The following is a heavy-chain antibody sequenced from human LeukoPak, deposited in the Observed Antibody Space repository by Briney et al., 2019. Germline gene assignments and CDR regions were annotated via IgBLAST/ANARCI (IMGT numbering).Heavy chain of an antibody. CDR1: GYTLTELS. Sequence: ASVKVSCKVSGYTLTELSMHWVRQAPGQRLEWMGWINAGNGNTKYSQEFQGRVTITRDTSASTAYMELSSLRSEDMAVYYCARGRIPVISGWSLGLSFDYWGQGTLVTVSS. CDR2: INAGNGNT. D-gene: IGHD6-19*01. CDR3: ARGRIPVISGWSLGLSFDY. V-gene: IGHV1-3*03. J-gene: IGHJ4*02.